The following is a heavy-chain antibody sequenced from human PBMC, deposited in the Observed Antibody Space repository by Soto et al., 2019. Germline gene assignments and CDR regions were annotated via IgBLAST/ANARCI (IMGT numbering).Heavy chain of an antibody. V-gene: IGHV1-46*01. CDR3: ATYGYRISDAFDI. D-gene: IGHD6-13*01. CDR2: INPTGGST. J-gene: IGHJ3*02. Sequence: GASVKVSCKASGYTFTSYFIHWVRQAPGQGLEWMGIINPTGGSTSYAQKFQGRVTMTRDTSTSTVYMELSSLRSEDTAVYYCATYGYRISDAFDIWGQGTMVTVSS. CDR1: GYTFTSYF.